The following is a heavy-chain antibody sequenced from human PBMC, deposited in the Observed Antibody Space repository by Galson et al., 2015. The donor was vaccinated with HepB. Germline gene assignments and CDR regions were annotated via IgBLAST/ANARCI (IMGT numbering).Heavy chain of an antibody. J-gene: IGHJ4*02. CDR3: ARHHPHYDFWGGYYFDY. Sequence: ETLSLTCAVYGGSSSGYYWSWIRQPPGKGLEWIGEINHSGSTNYNPSLKSRVTISVDTSKNQFSLKLSSVTAADTAVYYCARHHPHYDFWGGYYFDYWGQGTLVTVSP. D-gene: IGHD3-3*01. V-gene: IGHV4-34*01. CDR2: INHSGST. CDR1: GGSSSGYY.